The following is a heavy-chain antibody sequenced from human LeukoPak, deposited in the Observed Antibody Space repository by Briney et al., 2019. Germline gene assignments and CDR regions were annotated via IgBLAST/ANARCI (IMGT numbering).Heavy chain of an antibody. CDR2: ISDSGDIT. CDR3: AKDARRASGWYFFDY. CDR1: GFAFSNQA. V-gene: IGHV3-23*01. D-gene: IGHD6-19*01. J-gene: IGHJ4*02. Sequence: GGSLRLSCAASGFAFSNQAMGWVRQAPGKGLEWVSVISDSGDITYYADSAKGQFTISRDNSKNTLFLQMNSLRVEDTAVYYCAKDARRASGWYFFDYWGQGTLVTVSS.